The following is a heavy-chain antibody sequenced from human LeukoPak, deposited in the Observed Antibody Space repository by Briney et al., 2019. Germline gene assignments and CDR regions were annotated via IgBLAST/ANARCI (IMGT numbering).Heavy chain of an antibody. D-gene: IGHD1-26*01. J-gene: IGHJ4*02. Sequence: GGSLRLSCAASGFTFSSYGMHWVRQAPGKGLEWVAAIWYDGSDKYYADSVKGRLTISRDNSKNTMYLQMNSLRAEDTAVYYCARGSGSSFDYWGQGTLVTVSS. V-gene: IGHV3-33*01. CDR3: ARGSGSSFDY. CDR1: GFTFSSYG. CDR2: IWYDGSDK.